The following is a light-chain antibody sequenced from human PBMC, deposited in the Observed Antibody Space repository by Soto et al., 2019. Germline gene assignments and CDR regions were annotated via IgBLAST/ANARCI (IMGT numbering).Light chain of an antibody. J-gene: IGLJ1*01. CDR3: AAWDDSLNGYV. Sequence: GSNSVNWYQQVPGTAPKLVIHSNNQRPSGVPGRFSGSKSGTSASLAIGGLLSEDESDYYCAAWDDSLNGYVFGTGTKVTVL. CDR1: GSNS. V-gene: IGLV1-44*01. CDR2: SNN.